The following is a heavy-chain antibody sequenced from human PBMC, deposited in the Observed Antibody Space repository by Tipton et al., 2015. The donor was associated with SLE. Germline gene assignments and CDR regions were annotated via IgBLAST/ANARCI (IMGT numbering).Heavy chain of an antibody. CDR1: GGSISSYY. J-gene: IGHJ4*02. D-gene: IGHD2-8*02. Sequence: TLSLTCTVSGGSISSYYWSWIRQPPGKGLDWIGYFYTSGNTNYNPSLKNRVTISLDTSNNQFSLSLSSVTPADTAVYYCAGLTGGPYYFDYWGQGTLVTVSS. CDR2: FYTSGNT. V-gene: IGHV4-4*08. CDR3: AGLTGGPYYFDY.